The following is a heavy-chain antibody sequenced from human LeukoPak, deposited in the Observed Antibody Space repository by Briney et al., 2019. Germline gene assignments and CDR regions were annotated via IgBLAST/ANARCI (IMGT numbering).Heavy chain of an antibody. CDR2: INPNSGGT. Sequence: ASVKVSCKASGYTFTGYYMHWVRQAPGQGLEWMGRINPNSGGTNYAQKLQGRVTITTDTSTSTAYMELRSLRSDDTAVFYCARDLVDGVGAPGAYWGQGALVTVSS. CDR3: ARDLVDGVGAPGAY. CDR1: GYTFTGYY. D-gene: IGHD1-26*01. V-gene: IGHV1-2*06. J-gene: IGHJ4*02.